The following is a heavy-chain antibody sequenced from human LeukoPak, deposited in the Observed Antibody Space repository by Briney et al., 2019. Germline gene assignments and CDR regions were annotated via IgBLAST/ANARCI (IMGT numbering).Heavy chain of an antibody. CDR2: ISSSSSYI. J-gene: IGHJ6*03. CDR1: GFTFSYYS. V-gene: IGHV3-21*01. CDR3: ARDDSNYYYYYYYMDV. D-gene: IGHD4-11*01. Sequence: GGSLRLSCAASGFTFSYYSMNRVRQAPGKGLEWVSSISSSSSYIYYADSVKGRFTISRDNAKNSLYLQMNSLRAEDTAVYYCARDDSNYYYYYYYMDVWGKGTTVTVSS.